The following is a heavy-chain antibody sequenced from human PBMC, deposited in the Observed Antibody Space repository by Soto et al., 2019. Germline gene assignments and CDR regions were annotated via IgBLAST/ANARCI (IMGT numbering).Heavy chain of an antibody. Sequence: EVQLVESGGGLVQPGGSLRLSCAASGFTFSSYWMSWVRQAPGKGLEWVANIKQDGSEKYYVDSVKGRFTISRDNAKNSLYLQMTSLRAEDTAVYYCARDSSGYLGFGEYELDYWGQGTLVTVSS. CDR3: ARDSSGYLGFGEYELDY. CDR1: GFTFSSYW. D-gene: IGHD3-10*01. CDR2: IKQDGSEK. V-gene: IGHV3-7*01. J-gene: IGHJ4*02.